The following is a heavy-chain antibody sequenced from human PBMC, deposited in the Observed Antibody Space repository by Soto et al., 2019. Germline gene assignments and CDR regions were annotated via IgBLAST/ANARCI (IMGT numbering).Heavy chain of an antibody. CDR3: ARRDTSGFRRYFNN. CDR2: IVPNVSTV. D-gene: IGHD3-3*01. Sequence: QMQLVQSGAEVKKPGSSVKVSCKASGGTLSSFINYPINWVRQAPGQGLEWMGGIVPNVSTVNYAQKFQGRVTITADKSTGTAYMELSTLRSEDTALYYCARRDTSGFRRYFNNGGQGTLVTVSS. V-gene: IGHV1-69*06. CDR1: GGTLSSFINYP. J-gene: IGHJ4*02.